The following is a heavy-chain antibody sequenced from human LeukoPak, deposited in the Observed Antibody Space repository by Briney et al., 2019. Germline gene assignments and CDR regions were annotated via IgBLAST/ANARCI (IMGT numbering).Heavy chain of an antibody. V-gene: IGHV3-43*02. J-gene: IGHJ4*02. CDR3: AKDKVATIPLYYFDY. Sequence: GGSLRLSRAASGFTFDDYAMHWVRQAPGKGLEWASLISGDGGSTYYADSVKGRFTISRDNSKNSLYLQMNSLRTEDTALYYCAKDKVATIPLYYFDYWGQGTLVTVSS. CDR1: GFTFDDYA. CDR2: ISGDGGST. D-gene: IGHD5-24*01.